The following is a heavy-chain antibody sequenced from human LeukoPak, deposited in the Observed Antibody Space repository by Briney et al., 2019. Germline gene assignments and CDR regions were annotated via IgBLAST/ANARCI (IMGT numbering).Heavy chain of an antibody. CDR3: VRLWAVTGTAQFDP. D-gene: IGHD6-19*01. CDR2: IYFSGST. CDR1: GDITHY. Sequence: PSETLSLTCTVSGDITHYWGWIRQPPGKGLECIGSIYFSGSTYYNPSLRSRVTISLDTSNNQFSLKLSSVTAADTAVYYCVRLWAVTGTAQFDPWGQGTLVTVSS. J-gene: IGHJ5*02. V-gene: IGHV4-39*07.